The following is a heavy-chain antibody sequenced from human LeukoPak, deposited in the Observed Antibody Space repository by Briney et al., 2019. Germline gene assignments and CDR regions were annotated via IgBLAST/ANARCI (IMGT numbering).Heavy chain of an antibody. J-gene: IGHJ4*02. D-gene: IGHD6-13*01. CDR1: GFTFDDYG. V-gene: IGHV3-53*01. CDR2: IYSDDST. CDR3: ASRPRDAAALDY. Sequence: GGSLRLSCAASGFTFDDYGMSWVRQAPGKGLEWVSVIYSDDSTYYADSVKGRFTISRDYSKNTLNLQMNSLRAEDTAVYYCASRPRDAAALDYWGQGTLVTVSS.